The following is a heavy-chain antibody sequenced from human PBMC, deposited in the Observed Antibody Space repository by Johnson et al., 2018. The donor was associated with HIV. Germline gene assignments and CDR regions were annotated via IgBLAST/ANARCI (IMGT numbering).Heavy chain of an antibody. D-gene: IGHD5-24*01. J-gene: IGHJ3*01. V-gene: IGHV3-30*04. CDR2: ISFHANEK. CDR1: GFTFSRNA. Sequence: QVQLVESGGGVVQPGGSLGLSCTASGFTFSRNAMHWVRQPPGKGLEWVAVISFHANEKHYGDSVRGRFTISRDNSKNTLSLQMNSLTTEDTAMYYCAKDWDRWLHPPGDAFDCWGQGTMVTVSS. CDR3: AKDWDRWLHPPGDAFDC.